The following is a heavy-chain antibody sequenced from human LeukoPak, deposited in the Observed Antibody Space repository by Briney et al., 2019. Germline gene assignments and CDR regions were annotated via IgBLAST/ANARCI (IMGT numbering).Heavy chain of an antibody. Sequence: GGSLRLSCEASGFTFSHYGMHWVRQAPGKGLEWVAVIWSDATNQYYADSVKGRFTISRDNFKNMVSLQMNRLRAEDTAVYYCVKDAQRGFDYSNSLEHWGQGSLVTVSS. J-gene: IGHJ4*02. D-gene: IGHD4-11*01. CDR3: VKDAQRGFDYSNSLEH. CDR1: GFTFSHYG. CDR2: IWSDATNQ. V-gene: IGHV3-33*03.